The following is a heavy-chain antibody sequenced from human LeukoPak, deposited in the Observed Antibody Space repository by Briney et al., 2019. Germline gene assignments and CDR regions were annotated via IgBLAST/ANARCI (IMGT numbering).Heavy chain of an antibody. CDR3: AAGWELLRVHYYYGMDV. CDR2: INPSGGST. J-gene: IGHJ6*02. V-gene: IGHV1-46*01. D-gene: IGHD1-26*01. Sequence: ASVKVSCKASGYTFTSYYMHWVRQAPGQGLEWMGIINPSGGSTSYAQKFQERVTITRDMSTSTAYMELSSLRSEDTAVYYCAAGWELLRVHYYYGMDVWGQGTTVTVSS. CDR1: GYTFTSYY.